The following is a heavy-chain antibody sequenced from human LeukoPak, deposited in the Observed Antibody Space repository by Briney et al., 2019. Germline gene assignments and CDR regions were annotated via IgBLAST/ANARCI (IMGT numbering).Heavy chain of an antibody. Sequence: KTGGSLRLSCAASGFTFSDFYMSWIRQAPGRGLEYISYISGTSSDTNYADSVKGRFTISRDNAKNSLYLQMNGLRAEDTAVYYCAKDRSCSGSSCNVGSWGQGTMVTVSS. CDR2: ISGTSSDT. J-gene: IGHJ3*01. V-gene: IGHV3-11*05. CDR1: GFTFSDFY. D-gene: IGHD2-2*01. CDR3: AKDRSCSGSSCNVGS.